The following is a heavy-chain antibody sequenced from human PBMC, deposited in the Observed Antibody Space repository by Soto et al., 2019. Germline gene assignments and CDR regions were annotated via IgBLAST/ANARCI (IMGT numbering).Heavy chain of an antibody. CDR2: ISYDGSNK. Sequence: GGSLRLSCAASGFTFSSYCMHWVRQAPGKGLEWVAVISYDGSNKYYADSVKGRFTISRDNSKNTLYLQMNSLRAEDTAVYYCAREPYYDSSGYYSCFDYWGQGTLVTVSS. J-gene: IGHJ4*02. V-gene: IGHV3-30*03. CDR3: AREPYYDSSGYYSCFDY. CDR1: GFTFSSYC. D-gene: IGHD3-22*01.